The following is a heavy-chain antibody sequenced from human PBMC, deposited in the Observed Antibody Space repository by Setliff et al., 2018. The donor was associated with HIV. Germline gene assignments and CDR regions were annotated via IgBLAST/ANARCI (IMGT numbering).Heavy chain of an antibody. CDR3: ATFSPRDAFDI. Sequence: SETLSLTCTVSGGSISSGGYYWSWIRQPAGKGLEWIGHIYTSGSTKYNPSLKGRVTIDTSKNQFSLNLSSVTAADTAFYYCATFSPRDAFDIWGQGTMVTVSS. D-gene: IGHD3-16*01. V-gene: IGHV4-61*09. CDR2: IYTSGST. J-gene: IGHJ3*02. CDR1: GGSISSGGYY.